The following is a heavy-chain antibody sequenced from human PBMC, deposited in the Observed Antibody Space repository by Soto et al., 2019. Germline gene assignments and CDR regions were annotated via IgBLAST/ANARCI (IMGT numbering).Heavy chain of an antibody. Sequence: ASVKVSCKASGYTFTSYGIGWVRQAPGQGLEWMGWISAYNGNTNYAQKLQGRVTMTTDTSTSTAYMELRSLRSDDTAVYYCARTGRLGTTVTKKNWYCDLWGRGTLVTVSS. D-gene: IGHD4-17*01. CDR1: GYTFTSYG. V-gene: IGHV1-18*01. CDR2: ISAYNGNT. J-gene: IGHJ2*01. CDR3: ARTGRLGTTVTKKNWYCDL.